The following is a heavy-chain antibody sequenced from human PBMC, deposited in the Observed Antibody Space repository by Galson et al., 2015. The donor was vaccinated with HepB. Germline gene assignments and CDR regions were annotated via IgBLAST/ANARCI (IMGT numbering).Heavy chain of an antibody. D-gene: IGHD6-19*01. J-gene: IGHJ6*02. CDR3: ARGFPPAVAGSYYYYYGMDV. CDR1: GFTVSSNY. Sequence: SLRLSCAASGFTVSSNYMSWVRPAPGKGLEWVSIIYSGGSTYYADSVKGRFTISRHNSRNTLYLQMNSLRAEDTAVYYCARGFPPAVAGSYYYYYGMDVWGQGTTVTVSS. CDR2: IYSGGST. V-gene: IGHV3-53*04.